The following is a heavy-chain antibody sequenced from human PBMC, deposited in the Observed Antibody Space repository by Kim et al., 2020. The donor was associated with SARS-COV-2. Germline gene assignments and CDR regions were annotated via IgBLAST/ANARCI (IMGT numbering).Heavy chain of an antibody. V-gene: IGHV3-23*03. Sequence: GGSLRLSCAASGFTFSSYAMSWVRQAPGKGLEWVSVIYSGGSSTYYADSVKGRFTISRDNSKNTLYLQMNSLRAEDTAVYYCAPAFNWNDVALPDWGQGTLVTVSS. CDR3: APAFNWNDVALPD. CDR2: IYSGGSST. D-gene: IGHD1-20*01. CDR1: GFTFSSYA. J-gene: IGHJ4*02.